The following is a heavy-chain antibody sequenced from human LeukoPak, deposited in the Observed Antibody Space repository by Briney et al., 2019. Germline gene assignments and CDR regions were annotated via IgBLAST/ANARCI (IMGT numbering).Heavy chain of an antibody. CDR1: GGTFSSYA. D-gene: IGHD3-22*01. CDR3: ASMYYYDSSGYYDRNY. Sequence: SVKVSCKASGGTFSSYAISWVRQAPGQGLEWMGGIIPIFGTANYAQKFQGRVTITADESTSTAYMELSSLRSEDTAVYYCASMYYYDSSGYYDRNYWGQGTLVTVSS. CDR2: IIPIFGTA. V-gene: IGHV1-69*13. J-gene: IGHJ4*02.